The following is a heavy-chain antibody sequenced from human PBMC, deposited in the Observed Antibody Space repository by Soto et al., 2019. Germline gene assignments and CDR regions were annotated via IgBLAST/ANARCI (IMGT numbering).Heavy chain of an antibody. V-gene: IGHV1-18*01. CDR1: GYTFSNYG. CDR2: ISAYNGNT. Sequence: EASVKVSCKASGYTFSNYGFTWVRQAPGQGLEWMGWISAYNGNTNYAQNLQGRVTMTTDTSTSTAYMELRSLGSDDTAVYYCARDLYYYGSGTYSGGYWGQGTLVTVSS. CDR3: ARDLYYYGSGTYSGGY. J-gene: IGHJ4*02. D-gene: IGHD3-10*01.